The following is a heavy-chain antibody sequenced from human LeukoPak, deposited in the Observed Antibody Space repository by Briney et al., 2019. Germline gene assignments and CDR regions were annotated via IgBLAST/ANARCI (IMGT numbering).Heavy chain of an antibody. D-gene: IGHD5-24*01. V-gene: IGHV3-73*01. CDR2: IRSKANSYAT. CDR1: GFTFSGSA. CDR3: TRSADGYNLDY. Sequence: GGSLRLSCAASGFTFSGSAMHWVRQASGKGLEWVGRIRSKANSYATAYAASVKGRFTISRDDSKNTAYLQMNSLKTEDTAVYYCTRSADGYNLDYWGQGTLVTVSS. J-gene: IGHJ4*02.